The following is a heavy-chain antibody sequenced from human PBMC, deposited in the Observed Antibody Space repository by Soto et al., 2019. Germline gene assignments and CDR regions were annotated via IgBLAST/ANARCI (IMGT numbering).Heavy chain of an antibody. CDR1: GGSISSYY. V-gene: IGHV4-59*12. CDR3: AHRPSGWYLFDY. Sequence: PSETLSLTCTVSGGSISSYYWSWIRQPPGKGLEWIGYIYYSGSTNYNPSLKSRVTISVDTSKNQFSLKLSSVSALDTAAYYCAHRPSGWYLFDYWGQGTLVTVS. D-gene: IGHD6-19*01. J-gene: IGHJ4*02. CDR2: IYYSGST.